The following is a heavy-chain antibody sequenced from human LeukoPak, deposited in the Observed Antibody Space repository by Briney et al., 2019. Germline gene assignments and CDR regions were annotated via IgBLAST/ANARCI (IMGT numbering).Heavy chain of an antibody. V-gene: IGHV1-46*01. CDR1: GYTFTSYY. CDR2: INPSGGST. Sequence: ASVKVSCKASGYTFTSYYMHWVRQAPGQGLEWMGIINPSGGSTSYAQKFQGRVTMTRDTSTSTVYMELSSLRSEDTAVYYCARYTVTLVGYYYGMDVWGRGTTVTVSS. J-gene: IGHJ6*02. CDR3: ARYTVTLVGYYYGMDV. D-gene: IGHD4-11*01.